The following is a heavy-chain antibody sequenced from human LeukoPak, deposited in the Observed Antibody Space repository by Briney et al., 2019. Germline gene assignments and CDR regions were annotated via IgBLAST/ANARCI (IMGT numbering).Heavy chain of an antibody. CDR3: ARAKQGNWFDP. Sequence: MASETLSLTCTVSGGSISSGGYYWSWIRQPPGKGLEWIGYIYHSGSTYYNPSLKSRVTISVDRSKNQFSLKLSSVTAADTAVYYCARAKQGNWFDPWGQGTLVTVSS. V-gene: IGHV4-30-2*01. CDR2: IYHSGST. J-gene: IGHJ5*02. CDR1: GGSISSGGYY. D-gene: IGHD1/OR15-1a*01.